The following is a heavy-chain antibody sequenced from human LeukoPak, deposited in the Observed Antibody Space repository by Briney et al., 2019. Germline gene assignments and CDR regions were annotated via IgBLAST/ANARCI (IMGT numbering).Heavy chain of an antibody. Sequence: ASVKVSCKASGYTFTSYYMHWVRQAPGQGLEWMGIINPSGGSTSYAQKFQGRVTMTRDTSTSTVYMELSSLRSEDTAVYYCARDQSTVGATEDLGYWGQGTLVTVSS. CDR2: INPSGGST. CDR1: GYTFTSYY. D-gene: IGHD1-26*01. CDR3: ARDQSTVGATEDLGY. V-gene: IGHV1-46*01. J-gene: IGHJ4*02.